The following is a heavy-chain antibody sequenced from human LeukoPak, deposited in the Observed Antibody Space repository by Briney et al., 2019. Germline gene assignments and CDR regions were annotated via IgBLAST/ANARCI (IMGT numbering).Heavy chain of an antibody. CDR2: IYHSGST. CDR3: ARDSSSSSDY. CDR1: GGSISSGGYY. V-gene: IGHV4-30-2*01. D-gene: IGHD6-6*01. Sequence: PSETLSLTCTVSGGSISSGGYYWSWIRQPPGKGLGWIGYIYHSGSTYYNPSLKSRVTISVDRSKNQFSLKLSSVTAADTAVYYCARDSSSSSDYWGQGTLVTVSS. J-gene: IGHJ4*02.